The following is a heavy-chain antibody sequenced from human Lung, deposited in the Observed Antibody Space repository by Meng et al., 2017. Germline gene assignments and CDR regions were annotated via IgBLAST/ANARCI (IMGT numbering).Heavy chain of an antibody. CDR1: DYTFTGYG. Sequence: QVHPVQSGAEAKKPGASVKVSCKSSDYTFTGYGVSWVRQAPGQGLEWMAWLGAHDGDRSHAPRFQGRVTVTAARLTATSFMELRNLRYDDTAVYYCARGTPGRSYSDFWGQGTLVTVSS. CDR3: ARGTPGRSYSDF. J-gene: IGHJ4*02. V-gene: IGHV1-18*04. D-gene: IGHD3-10*01. CDR2: LGAHDGDR.